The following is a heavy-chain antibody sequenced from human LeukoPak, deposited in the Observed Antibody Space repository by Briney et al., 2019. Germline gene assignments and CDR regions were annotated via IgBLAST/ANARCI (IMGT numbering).Heavy chain of an antibody. CDR1: GFPFSSYG. J-gene: IGHJ4*02. D-gene: IGHD5-12*01. CDR2: IWYDGSNK. V-gene: IGHV3-33*01. CDR3: ARERGGYSGYAALDY. Sequence: GGSLRLSCAASGFPFSSYGMHWVRQAPGKGLEWVAVIWYDGSNKYYGDSVKGRFTISRDSSKNTLYLQMNSLRAEDTAVYYCARERGGYSGYAALDYWGQGTLVTVSS.